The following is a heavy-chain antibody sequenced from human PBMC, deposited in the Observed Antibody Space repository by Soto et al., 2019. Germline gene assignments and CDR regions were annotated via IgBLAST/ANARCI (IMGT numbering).Heavy chain of an antibody. D-gene: IGHD6-19*01. V-gene: IGHV5-51*01. CDR1: GYSFTSDW. CDR2: IYPGDSGT. Sequence: PGESLKISCKGSGYSFTSDWIGWVRQVPGKGLEWMGIIYPGDSGTRYSPSFQGQVTISADKSISTAYLQWSSPKASDTAIYYCARRLAGRSDVFDIWGQGTMVTVSS. CDR3: ARRLAGRSDVFDI. J-gene: IGHJ3*02.